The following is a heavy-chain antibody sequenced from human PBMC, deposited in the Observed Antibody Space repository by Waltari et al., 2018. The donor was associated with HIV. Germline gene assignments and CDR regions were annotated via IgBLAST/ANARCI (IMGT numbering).Heavy chain of an antibody. CDR2: INPSGST. D-gene: IGHD3-3*01. CDR1: GGSFSGYY. Sequence: QVQLQQWGAGLLKPSETLSLTCAVYGGSFSGYYGSWIRQPPGKGLEWIGEINPSGSTNYNPSLKSRVTISVDTSKNQFSLKLSSVTAADTAVYYCARGQDYDFWSGYYYDYWGQGTLVTVSS. V-gene: IGHV4-34*01. J-gene: IGHJ4*02. CDR3: ARGQDYDFWSGYYYDY.